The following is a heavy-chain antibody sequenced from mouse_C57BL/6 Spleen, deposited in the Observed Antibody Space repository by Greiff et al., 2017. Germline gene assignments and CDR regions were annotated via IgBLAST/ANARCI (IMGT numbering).Heavy chain of an antibody. CDR3: ARGDGNPAWFAY. CDR1: GYTFTSYW. Sequence: QVQLQQPGAELVRPGTSVKLSCKASGYTFTSYWMHWVKQRPGQGLEWIGVIDPSDSYTNYNQKFKGKATLTVDTSSSTAYMQLSSLTSEDSAVYYCARGDGNPAWFAYWGHGTLVTVSA. V-gene: IGHV1-59*01. CDR2: IDPSDSYT. D-gene: IGHD2-1*01. J-gene: IGHJ3*01.